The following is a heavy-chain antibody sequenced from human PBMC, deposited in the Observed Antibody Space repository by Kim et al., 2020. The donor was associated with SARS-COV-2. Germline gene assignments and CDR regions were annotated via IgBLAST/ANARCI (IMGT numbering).Heavy chain of an antibody. CDR1: GFTFSSYA. J-gene: IGHJ6*02. CDR3: AKWPSGSLLYYGMDV. V-gene: IGHV3-23*03. CDR2: IYSGGSST. Sequence: GGSLRLSCAASGFTFSSYAMSWVRQAPGKGLEWVAVIYSGGSSTYYADSVKGRFTISRDNSKNTLYLQMNSLRAEDTAVYYCAKWPSGSLLYYGMDVWGQGTPVTVSS. D-gene: IGHD3-22*01.